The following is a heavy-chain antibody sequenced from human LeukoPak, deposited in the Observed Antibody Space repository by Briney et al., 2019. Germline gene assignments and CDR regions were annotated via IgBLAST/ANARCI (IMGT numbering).Heavy chain of an antibody. V-gene: IGHV3-21*01. CDR1: GFTFSSYS. Sequence: PGGSLRLSCAASGFTFSSYSMNWVRQAPGKGLEWVSSISSSSNYIYYADSVKGRFTISRDYAKNSLYLQMNSLRAEDTAVYYCARVGIAVAGDYWGQGTLVTVSS. D-gene: IGHD6-19*01. CDR2: ISSSSNYI. CDR3: ARVGIAVAGDY. J-gene: IGHJ4*02.